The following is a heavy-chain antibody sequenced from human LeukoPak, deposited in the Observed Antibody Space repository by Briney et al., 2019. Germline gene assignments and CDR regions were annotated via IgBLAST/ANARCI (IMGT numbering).Heavy chain of an antibody. Sequence: GGSLRLSCAASGFTFSSYGMHWVRQAPDKGLEWVAVISYDGSNKYYADSVKGRFTISRDNSKNTLYLQMNSLRAEDTAVYYCAKDTGARYPDYWGQGTLVTVSS. D-gene: IGHD6-25*01. CDR3: AKDTGARYPDY. CDR1: GFTFSSYG. V-gene: IGHV3-30*18. CDR2: ISYDGSNK. J-gene: IGHJ4*02.